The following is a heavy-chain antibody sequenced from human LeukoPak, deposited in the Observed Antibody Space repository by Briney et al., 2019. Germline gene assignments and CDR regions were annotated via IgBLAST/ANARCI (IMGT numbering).Heavy chain of an antibody. CDR3: ARDPPAAGIGY. J-gene: IGHJ4*02. V-gene: IGHV4-61*02. CDR1: GGSISSGSYY. Sequence: PSETLSLTCTVSGGSISSGSYYWSWIRQPAGKGLEWIGRIYTSGSTNYNPSLKSRVTISVDTSKNQFSLKLSSVTAADTAVYYCARDPPAAGIGYWGQGTLVTVSS. D-gene: IGHD1-26*01. CDR2: IYTSGST.